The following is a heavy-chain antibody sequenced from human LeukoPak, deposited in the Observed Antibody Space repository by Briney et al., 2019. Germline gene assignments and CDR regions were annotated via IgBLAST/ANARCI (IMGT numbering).Heavy chain of an antibody. CDR2: IYYSGST. CDR3: ASYDILTGYRRPGV. V-gene: IGHV4-59*08. J-gene: IGHJ4*02. CDR1: GGSISSYY. D-gene: IGHD3-9*01. Sequence: PSETLSLTCTVSGGSISSYYWSWIRQPPGKGLEWIGYIYYSGSTNYNPSLKSRVTISVDTSKNQFSLKLSSVTAADAAVYYCASYDILTGYRRPGVWGQGTLVTVS.